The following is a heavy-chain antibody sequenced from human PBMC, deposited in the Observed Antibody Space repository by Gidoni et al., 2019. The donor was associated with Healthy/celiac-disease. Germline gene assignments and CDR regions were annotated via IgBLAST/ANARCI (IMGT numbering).Heavy chain of an antibody. Sequence: QVQLQQWGAGLLKTSETLSLTCAVYGGSFSGYYWSWIRQPPGKGLEWIGELNHSGSTNYNPSLKSRVTISVDTSKNQFSLKLSAVTAADTAVYYCARLWFGDYFDYWGQGTLVTVSS. CDR1: GGSFSGYY. D-gene: IGHD3-10*01. CDR2: LNHSGST. V-gene: IGHV4-34*01. J-gene: IGHJ4*02. CDR3: ARLWFGDYFDY.